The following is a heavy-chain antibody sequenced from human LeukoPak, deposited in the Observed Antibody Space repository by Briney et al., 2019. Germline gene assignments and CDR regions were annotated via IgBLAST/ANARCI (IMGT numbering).Heavy chain of an antibody. CDR3: ARSWPPFTTGTTGYQKGPDAFDI. CDR1: GYTFTSYY. V-gene: IGHV1-46*01. CDR2: INPSGGST. Sequence: ASVKVSCKASGYTFTSYYMHWVRRAPGQGLEWMGIINPSGGSTSYAQKFQGRVTMTRDTSTSTVYMELSSLRSEDTAVYYCARSWPPFTTGTTGYQKGPDAFDIWGQGTMVTVSS. J-gene: IGHJ3*02. D-gene: IGHD1-1*01.